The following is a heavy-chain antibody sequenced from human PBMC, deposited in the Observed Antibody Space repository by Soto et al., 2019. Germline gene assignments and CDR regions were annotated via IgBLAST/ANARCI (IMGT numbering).Heavy chain of an antibody. CDR1: GFDFSNHA. CDR3: VKFCGGDCYNY. Sequence: QVQLVESGGGVGQPGRSLRLSCAASGFDFSNHAMHWVRQPPGKAPEWLATISFDGGDECYADSVKGRFTISRDNSKSTLSLHMNSLRAEDTAVYYCVKFCGGDCYNYWVQGTLVTVSS. J-gene: IGHJ4*02. V-gene: IGHV3-30-3*02. CDR2: ISFDGGDE. D-gene: IGHD2-21*02.